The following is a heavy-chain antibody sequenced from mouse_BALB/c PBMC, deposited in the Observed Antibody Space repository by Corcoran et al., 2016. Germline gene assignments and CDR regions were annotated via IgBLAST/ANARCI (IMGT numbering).Heavy chain of an antibody. D-gene: IGHD2-10*01. CDR2: ISYDGSN. Sequence: DVQLQESGPGLVKPSQSLSLTCSVTGYSITSGYYWNWIRQFPGNKLEWMSYISYDGSNNYNPSLKNRITITRYTSKNQFFLKLNSVTSEDTATYYCATPTAYEGSDVWFAYWGQGALVTVSA. CDR3: ATPTAYEGSDVWFAY. J-gene: IGHJ3*01. V-gene: IGHV3-6*02. CDR1: GYSITSGYY.